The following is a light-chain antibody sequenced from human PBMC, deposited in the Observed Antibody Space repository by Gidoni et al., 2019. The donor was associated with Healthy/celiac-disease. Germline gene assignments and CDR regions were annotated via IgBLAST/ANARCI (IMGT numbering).Light chain of an antibody. CDR3: QQYNSYPLT. V-gene: IGKV1-13*02. J-gene: IGKJ4*01. CDR1: QGISSA. CDR2: DAS. Sequence: AIQLTQSPSSLSASVGDRVTITCRASQGISSALAWYQQKPGKAPKLLIYDASSLESGVPSRFSGSGSGTDFTLTISSLQPEDFATYCQQYNSYPLTFGDGTKVEIK.